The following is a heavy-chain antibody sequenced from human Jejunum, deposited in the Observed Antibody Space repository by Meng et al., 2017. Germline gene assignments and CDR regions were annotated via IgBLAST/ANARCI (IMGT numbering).Heavy chain of an antibody. Sequence: DVELVGSGGGLVEPGGSLRLSCAASGFTFSSYWMHWVRQAPGKGLEWVSQINVDAGTITYADSVKGRFTISRDNAKNTLYLQMNSLRVEDTAVYFCARVQKGYCDYSGQGTLVTVSS. CDR2: INVDAGTI. CDR1: GFTFSSYW. J-gene: IGHJ4*02. CDR3: ARVQKGYCDY. V-gene: IGHV3-74*01. D-gene: IGHD4-11*01.